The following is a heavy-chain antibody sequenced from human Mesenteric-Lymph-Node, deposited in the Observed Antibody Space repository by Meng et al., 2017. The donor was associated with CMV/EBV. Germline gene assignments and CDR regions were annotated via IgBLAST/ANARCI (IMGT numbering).Heavy chain of an antibody. CDR2: IYYSGST. CDR3: ARDSAYDSSGYYRLGGWFDP. D-gene: IGHD3-22*01. J-gene: IGHJ5*02. V-gene: IGHV4-59*12. CDR1: GGSISTYY. Sequence: SETLSLTCTVSGGSISTYYWSWIRQPPGKGLEWIGSIYYSGSTYYNPSLKSRVTISVDTSKNQFSLKLSSVTAADTAVYYCARDSAYDSSGYYRLGGWFDPWGQGTLVTVSS.